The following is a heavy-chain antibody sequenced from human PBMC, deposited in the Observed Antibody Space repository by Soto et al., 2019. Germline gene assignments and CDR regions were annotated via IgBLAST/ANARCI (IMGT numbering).Heavy chain of an antibody. J-gene: IGHJ6*02. CDR1: GFTFSNAW. CDR2: TKSKTDGGTT. V-gene: IGHV3-15*01. D-gene: IGHD3-10*01. CDR3: TTDGFLPTYYYYYYGMDV. Sequence: GGSLRLSCAASGFTFSNAWMSWVRQAPGKGLEWVGRTKSKTDGGTTDYAAPVKGRFTISRDDSKNTLYLQMNSLKTEDTAVYYCTTDGFLPTYYYYYYGMDVWGQGTTVTVSS.